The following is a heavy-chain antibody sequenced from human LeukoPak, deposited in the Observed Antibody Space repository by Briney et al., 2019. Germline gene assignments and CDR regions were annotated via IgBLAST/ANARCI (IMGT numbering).Heavy chain of an antibody. CDR3: ARHLGYCSSTSCHSAFDI. D-gene: IGHD2-2*01. Sequence: HCASTYYTPSLKRRDTISGEKCKNKLYLKVSSVTAADTAVYYCARHLGYCSSTSCHSAFDIWGQGTMVTVSS. J-gene: IGHJ3*02. V-gene: IGHV4-30-2*04. CDR2: HCAST.